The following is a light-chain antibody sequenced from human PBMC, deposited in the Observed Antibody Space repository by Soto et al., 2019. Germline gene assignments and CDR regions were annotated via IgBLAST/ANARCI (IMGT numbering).Light chain of an antibody. Sequence: VVLTQSPGTLSLSPGERATLSCRASQTVRNNYLAWYQQKPGHAPRLLIYDASSRATGIPDRFSGGGSGTDFTLTISRLEPEDFAVYYCQQISSYPLTFGGGTQV. V-gene: IGKV3-20*01. CDR2: DAS. CDR3: QQISSYPLT. J-gene: IGKJ4*01. CDR1: QTVRNNY.